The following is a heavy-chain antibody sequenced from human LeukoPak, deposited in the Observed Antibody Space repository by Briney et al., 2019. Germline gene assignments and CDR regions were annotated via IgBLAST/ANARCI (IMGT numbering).Heavy chain of an antibody. CDR2: IYTSGST. CDR1: GGSISSYF. CDR3: ARASGSGYDYTYYMDV. D-gene: IGHD5-12*01. Sequence: SETLSLTCTVSGGSISSYFWSWIRQPAGKGLEWIGRIYTSGSTNYNPSLKSRVTISVDTSKNQFSLKLSSVTAADTAVYYCARASGSGYDYTYYMDVWGKGTTVTISS. V-gene: IGHV4-4*07. J-gene: IGHJ6*03.